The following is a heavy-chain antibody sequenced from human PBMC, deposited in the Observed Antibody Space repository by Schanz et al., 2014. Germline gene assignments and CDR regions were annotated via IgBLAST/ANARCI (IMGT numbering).Heavy chain of an antibody. CDR2: IHYDGTYK. CDR1: GFIFRTYG. D-gene: IGHD2-21*01. CDR3: AKGQGAVINNWYFDL. J-gene: IGHJ2*01. Sequence: VQLVESGGGLVQPGGSLRLSCAASGFIFRTYGMHWVRQAPGKGLEWVAFIHYDGTYKYYADSVKGRFTTSRDSSKNTLFLQMNSLSADDTAVYYCAKGQGAVINNWYFDLWGRGTLVTVSS. V-gene: IGHV3-30*02.